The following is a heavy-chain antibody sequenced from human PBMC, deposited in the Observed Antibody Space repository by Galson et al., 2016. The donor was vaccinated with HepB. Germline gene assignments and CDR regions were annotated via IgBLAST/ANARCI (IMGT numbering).Heavy chain of an antibody. CDR1: GFTVTSKY. Sequence: SLRLSCAVSGFTVTSKYMSWVRQAPGKGLEWVSLISIGGTTYYADSVKGRFTISRDISKNTLHLEMNILRADDTAVYYCARDGIYDSWRASGVFDIWGQGTMVTVSS. J-gene: IGHJ3*02. D-gene: IGHD3-3*01. V-gene: IGHV3-66*01. CDR2: ISIGGTT. CDR3: ARDGIYDSWRASGVFDI.